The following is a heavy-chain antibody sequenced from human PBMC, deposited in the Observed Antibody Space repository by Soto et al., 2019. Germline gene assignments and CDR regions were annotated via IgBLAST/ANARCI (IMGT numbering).Heavy chain of an antibody. Sequence: QVQLVQSGAEVKKPGSSVKVSCKASGGTFSSYAISWVRQAPGQGLEWMGGIIPIFGTANYAQKFQGRVTITADEYTSSAYMELSSLRYENTAVYYCARSRGGSWGGLNWGQGTLVTVSS. J-gene: IGHJ4*02. V-gene: IGHV1-69*01. CDR3: ARSRGGSWGGLN. D-gene: IGHD2-15*01. CDR1: GGTFSSYA. CDR2: IIPIFGTA.